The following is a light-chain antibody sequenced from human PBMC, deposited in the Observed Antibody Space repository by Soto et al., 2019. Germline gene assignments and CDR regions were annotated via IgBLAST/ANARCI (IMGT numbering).Light chain of an antibody. V-gene: IGKV3-20*01. CDR3: QQYCHSPLT. Sequence: DIVLTQSPGTLSVSPGERATLSCRASQTLTNISLAWYQQGPGQAPRLLVYEASSRATGISNRFSGSGSGSDFTLTINKLEPGDSAVYYCQQYCHSPLTFGGGTKVEIK. CDR1: QTLTNIS. J-gene: IGKJ4*01. CDR2: EAS.